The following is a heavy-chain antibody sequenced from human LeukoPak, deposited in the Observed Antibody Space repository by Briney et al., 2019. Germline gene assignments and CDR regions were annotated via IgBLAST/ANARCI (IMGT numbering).Heavy chain of an antibody. CDR3: ARHGCSSTSCYANYYYMDV. V-gene: IGHV3-11*01. Sequence: GGSLRLPCAASGFTFSDYYMSWIRQAPGKGLEWVSYISSSGSTIYYADSVKGRFTISRDNAKNSLYLQMNSLRAEDTAVYYCARHGCSSTSCYANYYYMDVWGKGTTVTVSS. J-gene: IGHJ6*03. CDR2: ISSSGSTI. CDR1: GFTFSDYY. D-gene: IGHD2-2*01.